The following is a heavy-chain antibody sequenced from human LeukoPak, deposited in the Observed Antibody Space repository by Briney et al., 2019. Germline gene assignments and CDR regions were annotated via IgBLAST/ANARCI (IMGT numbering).Heavy chain of an antibody. J-gene: IGHJ6*03. CDR3: ARRRDDILPYSYDYYMDV. Sequence: QPGGSLRLSCAASGFTFSIFGMNWVRQAPGKGLEWVAYIGSSSSTIYYADSVKGRFTISRDNAKKSLSLQMSSLRAEDTAVYYCARRRDDILPYSYDYYMDVWGKGTTVTVSS. V-gene: IGHV3-48*04. CDR2: IGSSSSTI. D-gene: IGHD3-16*01. CDR1: GFTFSIFG.